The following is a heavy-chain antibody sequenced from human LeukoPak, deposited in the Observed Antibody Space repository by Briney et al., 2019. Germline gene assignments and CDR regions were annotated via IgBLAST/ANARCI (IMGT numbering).Heavy chain of an antibody. J-gene: IGHJ4*02. CDR1: GFTFDDHA. D-gene: IGHD3-10*01. CDR2: ISWNSGSI. Sequence: GGSLRLSCAASGFTFDDHAMHWVRQAPGKGLEWVSGISWNSGSIGYADSVKGRFTISRDNAKNSLYLQMNSLRAEDTALYYCAKSRGSGSYSPSFDYWGQGTLVTVSS. CDR3: AKSRGSGSYSPSFDY. V-gene: IGHV3-9*01.